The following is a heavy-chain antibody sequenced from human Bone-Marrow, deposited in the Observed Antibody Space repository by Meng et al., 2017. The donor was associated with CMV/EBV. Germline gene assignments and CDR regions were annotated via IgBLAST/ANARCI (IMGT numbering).Heavy chain of an antibody. CDR3: ARGGSSAAKNPLLSYYFDY. CDR1: GYTFTSYG. D-gene: IGHD2/OR15-2a*01. J-gene: IGHJ4*02. Sequence: SVKVSCKASGYTFTSYGISWVRQAPGQGLEWMGGIIPILGIANYAQKFQGRVTITADKSTSTAYMELSSLRSADTALYYCARGGSSAAKNPLLSYYFDYWGQGTLVTVSS. CDR2: IIPILGIA. V-gene: IGHV1-69*10.